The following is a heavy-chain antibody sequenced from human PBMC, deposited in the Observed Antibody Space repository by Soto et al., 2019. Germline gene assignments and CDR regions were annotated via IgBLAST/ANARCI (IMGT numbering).Heavy chain of an antibody. D-gene: IGHD2-15*01. J-gene: IGHJ5*02. CDR3: ARSQSSRGGESYNWFDP. CDR2: IIPIFGTA. Sequence: SVKVSCKASGGTFSSYAISWVRQAPGQGLEWMGGIIPIFGTANYAQKFQGRVTITADESTSTAYMEPSSLRSEDTAVYYCARSQSSRGGESYNWFDPCGQGTLVTVSS. CDR1: GGTFSSYA. V-gene: IGHV1-69*13.